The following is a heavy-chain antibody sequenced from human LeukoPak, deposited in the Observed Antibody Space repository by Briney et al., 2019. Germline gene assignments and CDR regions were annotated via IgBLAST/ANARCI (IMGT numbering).Heavy chain of an antibody. CDR1: GFTFSRYG. Sequence: GGSLRLSCSPYGFTFSRYGMHWVRQAPGKGLEYVSAIVSNGDSTYYADSVKGRFTISRDNAKNTLYLQISSLRPVDTAVYYCVNPGWYYDSSRYSYYYGMHVWGQGTTVTVSS. CDR2: IVSNGDST. V-gene: IGHV3-64D*09. J-gene: IGHJ6*02. CDR3: VNPGWYYDSSRYSYYYGMHV. D-gene: IGHD3-22*01.